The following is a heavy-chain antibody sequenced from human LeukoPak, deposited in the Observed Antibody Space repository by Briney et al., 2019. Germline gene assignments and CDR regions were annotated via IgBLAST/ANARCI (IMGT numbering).Heavy chain of an antibody. Sequence: KTSETLSLTCTVSGGSISSSYWSWIRQPAGKGLEWIGYIYYSGSTNYNPSLKSRVTISVDTSKNQFSLKLSSVTAADTAVYYCARFWNAPGVSDYWGQGTLVTVSS. CDR2: IYYSGST. J-gene: IGHJ4*02. D-gene: IGHD1-1*01. V-gene: IGHV4-59*01. CDR1: GGSISSSY. CDR3: ARFWNAPGVSDY.